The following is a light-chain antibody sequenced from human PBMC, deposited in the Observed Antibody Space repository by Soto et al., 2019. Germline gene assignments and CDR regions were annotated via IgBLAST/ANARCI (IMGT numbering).Light chain of an antibody. CDR3: QQYGSSPIT. Sequence: IVLTQSPCTLSLSPGERATLSCRASQTISSSYLAWYQQKPGQAPRLLIYDASSRATGIPDRFSGSGSGTDFILTISSLEPEDFALYYCQQYGSSPITFGQGTRLEIK. CDR2: DAS. CDR1: QTISSSY. J-gene: IGKJ5*01. V-gene: IGKV3-20*01.